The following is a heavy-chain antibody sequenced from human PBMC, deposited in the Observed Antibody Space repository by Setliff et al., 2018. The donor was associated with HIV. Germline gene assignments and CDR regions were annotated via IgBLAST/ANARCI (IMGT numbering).Heavy chain of an antibody. Sequence: PSETLSLTCAVYGGSFSGYYWSWIRQPPGKGLEWIGEINHSGSTNYNSSLKSRVTISVDTSKNQFSLKLSSVTAADTTVYYCARESLNLGELSSNPDASDIWGQGTMVTVSS. V-gene: IGHV4-34*01. J-gene: IGHJ3*02. CDR2: INHSGST. CDR1: GGSFSGYY. D-gene: IGHD3-16*02. CDR3: ARESLNLGELSSNPDASDI.